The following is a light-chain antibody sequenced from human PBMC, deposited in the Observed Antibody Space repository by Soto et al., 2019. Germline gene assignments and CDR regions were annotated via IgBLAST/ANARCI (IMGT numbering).Light chain of an antibody. J-gene: IGKJ3*01. V-gene: IGKV4-1*01. CDR1: QSVLYTSNNQNY. CDR2: GAS. Sequence: DIVMTQSPDSLGVSLGERATINCKSSQSVLYTSNNQNYLAWYQQKSGQPPTLLIYGASAREYGVPARFSGGGSGTDFTLTINGVQADDVAVYYCQQYYLVPFTFGPGTKVDIK. CDR3: QQYYLVPFT.